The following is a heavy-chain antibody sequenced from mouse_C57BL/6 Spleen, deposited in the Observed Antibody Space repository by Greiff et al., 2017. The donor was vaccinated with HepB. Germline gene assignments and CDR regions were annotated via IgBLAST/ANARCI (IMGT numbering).Heavy chain of an antibody. CDR2: IYPRSGNT. V-gene: IGHV1-81*01. CDR1: GYTFTSYG. D-gene: IGHD1-1*01. CDR3: ARSFITTVVEEFDY. J-gene: IGHJ2*01. Sequence: QVQLQQSGAELARPGASVKLSCKASGYTFTSYGISWVKQRTGQGLEWIGEIYPRSGNTYYNEKFKGKATLTADKSSSTAYMELRSLTSEDSAVYFCARSFITTVVEEFDYWGQGTTLTVSS.